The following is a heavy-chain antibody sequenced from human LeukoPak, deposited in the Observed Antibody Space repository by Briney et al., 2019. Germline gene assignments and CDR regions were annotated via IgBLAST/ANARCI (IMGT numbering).Heavy chain of an antibody. Sequence: GASVKVSCKASGYTFTGYGISWVRQAPGQGLEWMGGIIPIFGTANYAQKFQGRVTITADESTSTAYMELSSLRSEDTAVYYCARGRVSSTRVSYYYYMDVWGKGTTVTISS. CDR2: IIPIFGTA. D-gene: IGHD2-2*01. CDR3: ARGRVSSTRVSYYYYMDV. V-gene: IGHV1-69*13. CDR1: GYTFTGYG. J-gene: IGHJ6*03.